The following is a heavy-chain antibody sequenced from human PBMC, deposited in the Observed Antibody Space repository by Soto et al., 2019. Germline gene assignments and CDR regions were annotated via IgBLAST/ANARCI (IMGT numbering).Heavy chain of an antibody. V-gene: IGHV3-21*01. CDR2: ISSTTNYI. CDR3: ARESEDLTSNFDY. J-gene: IGHJ4*02. Sequence: EVQLVESGGGLVKQGGSLRLSCAASGFTFTRYSMNWVRQAPGKGLEWVSSISSTTNYIYYADSMKGRFTVSRDNAKNSVYLEMNSLSAEDTAVYYCARESEDLTSNFDYWGQGTLVTVAS. CDR1: GFTFTRYS.